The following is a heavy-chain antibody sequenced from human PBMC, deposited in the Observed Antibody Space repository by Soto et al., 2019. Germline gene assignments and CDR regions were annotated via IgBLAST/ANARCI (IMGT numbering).Heavy chain of an antibody. Sequence: GASVKVSCKASGYTFTSYGISWVRQAPGQGLEWMGLISAYNGNTNYAQKLQGRVTMTTDTSTSTAYMELRSLRSDDTAVYYCARDPTYYYDSSGYFNWFDPWGQGTLVTVSS. CDR3: ARDPTYYYDSSGYFNWFDP. CDR2: ISAYNGNT. J-gene: IGHJ5*02. D-gene: IGHD3-22*01. CDR1: GYTFTSYG. V-gene: IGHV1-18*01.